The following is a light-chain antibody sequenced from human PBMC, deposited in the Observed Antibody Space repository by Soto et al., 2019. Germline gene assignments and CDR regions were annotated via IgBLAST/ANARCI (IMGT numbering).Light chain of an antibody. CDR2: AAS. J-gene: IGKJ5*01. Sequence: IQMTQSPSSLSGSVGDRVTITCQASQDIGNSVNWYQQKPGKAPKLLLSAASNLETGDPLRFSGSGSVTDFAFIISSLQPEDVATYFCQQYGRLPITFGQGTRLEI. CDR1: QDIGNS. V-gene: IGKV1-33*01. CDR3: QQYGRLPIT.